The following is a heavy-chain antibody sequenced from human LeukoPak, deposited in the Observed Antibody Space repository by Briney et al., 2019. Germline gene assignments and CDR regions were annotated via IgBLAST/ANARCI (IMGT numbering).Heavy chain of an antibody. CDR2: ISSSGGYL. CDR3: ARDKGGGTSSFDY. CDR1: GFTFSSYS. V-gene: IGHV3-21*01. D-gene: IGHD3-16*01. Sequence: GGSLRLSCAASGFTFSSYSMNWVRQAPGKGLEWVSSISSSGGYLYYADSVKGRFTISRDNANNSLFLQMNSLRAEDTAVYYCARDKGGGTSSFDYWGQGTLVTVSS. J-gene: IGHJ4*02.